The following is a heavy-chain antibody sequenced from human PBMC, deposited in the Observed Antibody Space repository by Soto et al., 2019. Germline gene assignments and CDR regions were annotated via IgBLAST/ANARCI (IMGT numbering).Heavy chain of an antibody. Sequence: QVHLEQWGAGLLNPSETPSLTCAVYGGSLSGYYWSWVRQSPGKGLEWIGEINHSGTTNYNPSLKTRVTISADTSKHQFSLRLSSVTAADSAVYYCASYHYLDLWTGSRHYMDVWGRGTTVTVSS. V-gene: IGHV4-34*01. CDR1: GGSLSGYY. J-gene: IGHJ6*03. CDR3: ASYHYLDLWTGSRHYMDV. CDR2: INHSGTT. D-gene: IGHD3-9*01.